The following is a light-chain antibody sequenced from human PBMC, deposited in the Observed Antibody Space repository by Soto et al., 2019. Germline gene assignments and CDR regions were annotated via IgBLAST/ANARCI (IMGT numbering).Light chain of an antibody. Sequence: DIVMTQSPDSLAVSLGERATINFKSSQSISHSSNNKNKLAWYQQKPGQPPKLLISWASIRESGVPDRFSGSGSGTDFTLTISSLQAEDVAVYFCHQYYDTAWAFGQGTKVEI. CDR1: QSISHSSNNKNK. CDR3: HQYYDTAWA. J-gene: IGKJ1*01. CDR2: WAS. V-gene: IGKV4-1*01.